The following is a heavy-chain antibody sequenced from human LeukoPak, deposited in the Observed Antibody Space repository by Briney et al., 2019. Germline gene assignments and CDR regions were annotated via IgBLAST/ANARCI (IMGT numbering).Heavy chain of an antibody. V-gene: IGHV1-18*01. CDR3: AMGSSLYYFDY. Sequence: ASVKVSCKASGGILSGYGITWVRPAPGQGLEWMGWISAYNGNTNYAQKLQGRVTMTTDTSTSSAYMELRSLRSDDTAVYYCAMGSSLYYFDYWGQGTLVTVSS. D-gene: IGHD2-2*01. CDR1: GGILSGYG. J-gene: IGHJ4*02. CDR2: ISAYNGNT.